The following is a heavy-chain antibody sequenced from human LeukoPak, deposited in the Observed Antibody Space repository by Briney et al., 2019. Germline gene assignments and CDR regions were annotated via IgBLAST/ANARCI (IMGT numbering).Heavy chain of an antibody. CDR3: ARVTKSNFWSGYYSGFYYYYMDV. V-gene: IGHV4-4*09. CDR2: IYTSGST. D-gene: IGHD3-3*01. CDR1: GGSISSYY. Sequence: SETLSLTCTVSGGSISSYYWSWIRQPPGKELKWIGYIYTSGSTNYNPSLKSRVTISVDTSKNQFSLKLSSVTAADTAVYYCARVTKSNFWSGYYSGFYYYYMDVWGKGTTVTVSS. J-gene: IGHJ6*03.